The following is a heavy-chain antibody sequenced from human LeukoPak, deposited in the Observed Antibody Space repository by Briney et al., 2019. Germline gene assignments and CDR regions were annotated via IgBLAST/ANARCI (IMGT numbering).Heavy chain of an antibody. CDR3: ARTSMIVVVSPFDY. Sequence: ASVKVSCKASGYTFTGYYMHWVRQAPGQGLEWMGWINPNSGGTNYAQKFQGRVTMTRDTSISTAYMELSRLRSDDTAVYYCARTSMIVVVSPFDYWGQGTLVTVSS. V-gene: IGHV1-2*02. CDR1: GYTFTGYY. D-gene: IGHD3-22*01. CDR2: INPNSGGT. J-gene: IGHJ4*02.